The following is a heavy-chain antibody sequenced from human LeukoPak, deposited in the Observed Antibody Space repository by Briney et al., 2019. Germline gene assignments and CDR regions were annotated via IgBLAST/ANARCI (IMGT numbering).Heavy chain of an antibody. Sequence: SETLSLKCSASGGSISRSTYNWGWIRQPPGKGLEWIGSIYYSGRTYYNPSLKSRVTISVDTSKNQFSLKLSSVTAADTAVDYCARIITYYDFSCWFDPWGQGTLVTVSS. J-gene: IGHJ5*02. D-gene: IGHD3-3*01. V-gene: IGHV4-39*01. CDR1: GGSISRSTYN. CDR3: ARIITYYDFSCWFDP. CDR2: IYYSGRT.